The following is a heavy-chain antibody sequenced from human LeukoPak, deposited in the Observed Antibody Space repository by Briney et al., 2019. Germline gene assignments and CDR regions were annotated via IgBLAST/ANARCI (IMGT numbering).Heavy chain of an antibody. V-gene: IGHV4-59*01. CDR1: GGSISNYY. CDR3: AREDSGYDYSPFFY. CDR2: IYHTGST. D-gene: IGHD5-12*01. J-gene: IGHJ4*02. Sequence: SETLSLTCTVSGGSISNYYWSWIRQPPGKGLEWIGYIYHTGSTSYNPSLKSRVIMSVEASQNQFSLKVRSVTAADTAVYYCAREDSGYDYSPFFYWGQGILVTVSS.